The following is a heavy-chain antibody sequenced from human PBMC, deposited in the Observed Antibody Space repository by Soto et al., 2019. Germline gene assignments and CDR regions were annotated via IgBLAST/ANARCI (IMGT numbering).Heavy chain of an antibody. D-gene: IGHD4-4*01. CDR3: ARAATVTTAFYYYGMDV. J-gene: IGHJ6*02. CDR1: GGTFSSYA. Sequence: ASVKVSCKASGGTFSSYAISWVRQAPGQGLEWRGGIIPIFGTANYAQKFQGRVTITADKSTGTAYMELSSLRSADTAVYYCARAATVTTAFYYYGMDVWGQGTTVTVSS. CDR2: IIPIFGTA. V-gene: IGHV1-69*06.